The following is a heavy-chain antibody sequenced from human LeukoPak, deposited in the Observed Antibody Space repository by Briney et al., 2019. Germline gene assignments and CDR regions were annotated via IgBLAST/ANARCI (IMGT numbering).Heavy chain of an antibody. CDR2: IGTAGDT. V-gene: IGHV3-13*04. CDR1: GFTFRSYD. Sequence: GGSLRLSCAASGFTFRSYDMHWVRQATGKGLEWVSAIGTAGDTYYPGSVKGRFTISRENAKNSLYLQMNSLRAGDTAVYYCARTRGTYYYDSSGSDWYFDLWGRGTLVTVSS. J-gene: IGHJ2*01. CDR3: ARTRGTYYYDSSGSDWYFDL. D-gene: IGHD3-22*01.